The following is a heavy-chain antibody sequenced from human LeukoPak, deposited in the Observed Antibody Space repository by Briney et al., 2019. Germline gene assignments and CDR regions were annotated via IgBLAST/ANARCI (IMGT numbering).Heavy chain of an antibody. CDR1: GGSISSSGYY. D-gene: IGHD3-22*01. CDR2: INHSGST. Sequence: SETLSLTCTVSGGSISSSGYYWSWIRQPPGKGLEWIGGINHSGSTNYNPSLKSRVTISVDTSKNQFSLKLSSVTAADTAVYYCARGIVVIKWWYYYYYMDVWGKGTTVTVSS. CDR3: ARGIVVIKWWYYYYYMDV. J-gene: IGHJ6*03. V-gene: IGHV4-39*07.